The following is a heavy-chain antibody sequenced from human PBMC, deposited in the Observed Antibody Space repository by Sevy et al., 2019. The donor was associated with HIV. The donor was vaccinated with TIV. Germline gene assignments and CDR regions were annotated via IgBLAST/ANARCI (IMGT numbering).Heavy chain of an antibody. CDR2: VRNDGSNK. Sequence: GGSLTLSCAASGFSLTTSDMHWVRHAPGKGLEWVAYVRNDGSNKYYADSVRDRFTISRDSPKNTLYLQMNSLRDEDTAIYYCARGRKTTEEWLEELDYYYGLDVWGQGTTVTVSS. V-gene: IGHV3-30*02. CDR3: ARGRKTTEEWLEELDYYYGLDV. D-gene: IGHD2-8*01. CDR1: GFSLTTSD. J-gene: IGHJ6*02.